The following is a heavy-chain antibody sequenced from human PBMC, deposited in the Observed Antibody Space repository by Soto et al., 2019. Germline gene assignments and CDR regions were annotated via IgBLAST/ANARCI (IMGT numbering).Heavy chain of an antibody. CDR1: GYTFTSYA. V-gene: IGHV1-3*01. CDR2: INAGNGNT. D-gene: IGHD3-3*01. Sequence: ASVKVSCKASGYTFTSYAMHWVRRAPGQRLEWMGWINAGNGNTKYSQKFQGRVTITRDTSASTAYMELSSLRSEDTAVYYCARDGPHITFFGYGDYWGQGNLVTVSS. J-gene: IGHJ4*02. CDR3: ARDGPHITFFGYGDY.